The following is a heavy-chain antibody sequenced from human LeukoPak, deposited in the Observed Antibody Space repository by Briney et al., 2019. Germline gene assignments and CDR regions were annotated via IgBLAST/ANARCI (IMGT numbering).Heavy chain of an antibody. CDR3: ARPLDSSNNYFGY. J-gene: IGHJ4*02. CDR2: ISSSSNYM. Sequence: GGSLRLSCAASGFTFSRNARNWVRQAPGKRLEWVSFISSSSNYMSYADSVKGRFTISRDNAKNSLYLQMNSLRAEDTAVYYCARPLDSSNNYFGYWGQGTLVTVSA. CDR1: GFTFSRNA. V-gene: IGHV3-21*01. D-gene: IGHD6-13*01.